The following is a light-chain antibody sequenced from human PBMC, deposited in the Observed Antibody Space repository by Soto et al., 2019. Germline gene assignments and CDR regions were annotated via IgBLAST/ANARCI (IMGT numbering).Light chain of an antibody. CDR1: QSISIY. CDR2: AAS. CDR3: QQSYSTPWT. J-gene: IGKJ1*01. Sequence: TQLTQSPSALSASVGGSVTITCRASQSISIYLNWYQQKPGKAPKVLIYAASSLQSGVPSRFSGSGSGTDFTLTISSLQPEDFATYYCQQSYSTPWTFGKGTKVDIK. V-gene: IGKV1-39*01.